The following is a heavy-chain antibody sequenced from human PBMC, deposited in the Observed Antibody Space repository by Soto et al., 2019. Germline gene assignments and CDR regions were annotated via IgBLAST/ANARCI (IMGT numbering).Heavy chain of an antibody. D-gene: IGHD5-18*01. J-gene: IGHJ4*02. Sequence: EVQLVESGGGLVQPGGSLKLSCAASGFAFSDSAMHWVRQASGKGLEWIGRVRGKRGNYGTAYAASVKDRFTISRDDSTTTTYLQMNSLKIEATAVYYSTRRRDWTAVDPLDYWGQGTLVTVSS. V-gene: IGHV3-73*02. CDR2: VRGKRGNYGT. CDR1: GFAFSDSA. CDR3: TRRRDWTAVDPLDY.